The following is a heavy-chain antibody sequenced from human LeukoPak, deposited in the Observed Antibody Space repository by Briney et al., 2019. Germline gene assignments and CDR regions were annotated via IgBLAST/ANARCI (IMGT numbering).Heavy chain of an antibody. D-gene: IGHD5-18*01. J-gene: IGHJ4*02. CDR2: IKQDGSEK. CDR3: ARTWIQRWPQAH. V-gene: IGHV3-7*01. Sequence: GGSLRLSCEVSGFTFSTYGMAWVRQAPGKGLEWVANIKQDGSEKYYVDSVKGRFTISRDNAKNSLYLQMNSLRAEDTAVYYCARTWIQRWPQAHWGQGTLVTVSS. CDR1: GFTFSTYG.